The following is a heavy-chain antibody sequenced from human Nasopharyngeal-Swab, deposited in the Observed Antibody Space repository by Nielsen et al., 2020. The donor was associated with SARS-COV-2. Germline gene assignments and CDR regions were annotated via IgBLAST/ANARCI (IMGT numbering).Heavy chain of an antibody. Sequence: VRQAPGKGLEWVAVISYDGSNKYYADSVKGRFTISRDNSKNTLYLQMNSLRAEDTAVYYCAKDQVGYKGYWGQGTPVTVSS. CDR3: AKDQVGYKGY. D-gene: IGHD5-24*01. J-gene: IGHJ4*02. CDR2: ISYDGSNK. V-gene: IGHV3-30*18.